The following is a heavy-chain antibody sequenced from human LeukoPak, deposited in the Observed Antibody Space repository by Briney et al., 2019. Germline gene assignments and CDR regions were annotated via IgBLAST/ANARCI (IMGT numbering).Heavy chain of an antibody. V-gene: IGHV3-23*01. CDR1: GLTFSSYA. J-gene: IGHJ6*02. Sequence: PGGSLRLSCAASGLTFSSYAMSWVRQAPGKGLEWVSAISGSGGSTYYADSAKGRFTISRDNSKNTLYLQMNSLRAEDTAVYYCAKASRRGYYYYGMDVWGQGTTVTVSS. D-gene: IGHD3-16*01. CDR2: ISGSGGST. CDR3: AKASRRGYYYYGMDV.